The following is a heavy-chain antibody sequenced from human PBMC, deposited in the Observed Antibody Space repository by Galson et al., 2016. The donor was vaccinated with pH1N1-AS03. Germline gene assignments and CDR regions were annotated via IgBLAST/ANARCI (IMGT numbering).Heavy chain of an antibody. Sequence: SLRLSCAASGFIFTTYAMNWVRQAPGKGLEWVSLISYDGGKKSYAESVKGRFTISRDNSNNTLYLQMNSLRAEDTSIYYCTRVIDIVDHLYYYAMDVWGQGTTVTVSS. CDR1: GFIFTTYA. CDR3: TRVIDIVDHLYYYAMDV. CDR2: ISYDGGKK. V-gene: IGHV3-30*07. D-gene: IGHD2-15*01. J-gene: IGHJ6*02.